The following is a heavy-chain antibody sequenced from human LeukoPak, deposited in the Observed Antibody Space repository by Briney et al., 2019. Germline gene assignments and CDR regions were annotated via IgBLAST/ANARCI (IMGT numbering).Heavy chain of an antibody. J-gene: IGHJ6*02. D-gene: IGHD1-14*01. Sequence: SETLSLTCAVYGGSFSGYYWSWIRQPPGKGLEWIGEINHSGNTNYNPSLKSRVTISVDTSKNQFSLKLSSVTAADTAVYYCARLRAHRPKKALTPYYYYYGMDVWGQGTTVTVSS. V-gene: IGHV4-34*01. CDR1: GGSFSGYY. CDR3: ARLRAHRPKKALTPYYYYYGMDV. CDR2: INHSGNT.